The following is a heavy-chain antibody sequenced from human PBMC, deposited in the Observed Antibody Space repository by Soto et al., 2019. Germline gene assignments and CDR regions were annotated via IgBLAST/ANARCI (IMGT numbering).Heavy chain of an antibody. D-gene: IGHD1-20*01. V-gene: IGHV4-34*01. CDR1: GGSFSGYY. J-gene: IGHJ4*02. CDR3: ARGPRYNCNDVLDY. Sequence: PSENLSLTCAVYGGSFSGYYWSWIRQPPGKGLEWIGEINHSGSTNYNPSLKSRVTISIDTSKNQFSLKLSSVTAADTAVYYCARGPRYNCNDVLDYWGQGTLVTVSS. CDR2: INHSGST.